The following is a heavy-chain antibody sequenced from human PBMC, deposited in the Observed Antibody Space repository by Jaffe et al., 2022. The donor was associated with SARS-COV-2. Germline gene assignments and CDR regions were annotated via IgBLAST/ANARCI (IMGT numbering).Heavy chain of an antibody. V-gene: IGHV1-8*01. CDR3: ARGSGSGGRDWFDP. D-gene: IGHD1-26*01. CDR1: GYTFINHD. J-gene: IGHJ5*02. CDR2: MNSETGNT. Sequence: QEQLVQSGAEVKKPGASVKVSCKASGYTFINHDIDWMRQATGQGLEWMGWMNSETGNTGYAQKFQGRVTMTRDTSTSTAYMELRGLRPEDTAVYFCARGSGSGGRDWFDPWGQGTLVSVSS.